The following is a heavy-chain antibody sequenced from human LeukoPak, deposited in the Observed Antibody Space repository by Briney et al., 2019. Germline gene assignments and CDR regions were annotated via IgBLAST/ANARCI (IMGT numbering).Heavy chain of an antibody. CDR3: ARGSDIVVVKGYYYMDV. Sequence: PSETLSLTCTVSGGSISSYYWSWIRQPPGKGLEWIGNIYYSGSTNYNPSLKSRVIISVDTSKNQFSLKLSSVTAADTAVYYCARGSDIVVVKGYYYMDVWGKGTTVTVSS. J-gene: IGHJ6*03. V-gene: IGHV4-59*01. D-gene: IGHD2-15*01. CDR2: IYYSGST. CDR1: GGSISSYY.